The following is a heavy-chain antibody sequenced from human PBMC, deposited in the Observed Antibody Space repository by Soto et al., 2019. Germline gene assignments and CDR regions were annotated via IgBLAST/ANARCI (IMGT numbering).Heavy chain of an antibody. Sequence: QVQLVQSGAEVKKPGASVKVSCKASGYTFTSYGISWVRQAPGQGLEWMGWISAYNGNTNYAQKLQGRVTMTTDTSTSTACMELRSLRSDDTAVYYCARAYDFWSGYSPGGFDYWGQGTLVTVSS. CDR1: GYTFTSYG. J-gene: IGHJ4*02. V-gene: IGHV1-18*01. CDR3: ARAYDFWSGYSPGGFDY. CDR2: ISAYNGNT. D-gene: IGHD3-3*01.